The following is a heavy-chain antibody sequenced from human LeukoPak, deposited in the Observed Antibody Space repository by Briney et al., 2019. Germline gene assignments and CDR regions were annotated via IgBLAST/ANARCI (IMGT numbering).Heavy chain of an antibody. J-gene: IGHJ3*02. CDR3: ATNNPPGSGYYYFNAFDI. D-gene: IGHD3-22*01. CDR1: GYTFTGYY. V-gene: IGHV1-2*02. CDR2: INPNSGGT. Sequence: GASVKVSCKASGYTFTGYYMHWVRQAPGQGLERMGWINPNSGGTNYAQKFQGRVTMTRDTSISTAYMELSSLRSEDTAVYYCATNNPPGSGYYYFNAFDIWGQGTMVTVSS.